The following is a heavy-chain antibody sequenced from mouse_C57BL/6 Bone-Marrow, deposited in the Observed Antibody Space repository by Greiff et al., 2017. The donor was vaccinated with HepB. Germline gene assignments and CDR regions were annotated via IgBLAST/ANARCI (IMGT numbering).Heavy chain of an antibody. J-gene: IGHJ3*01. CDR1: GYTFTDYN. Sequence: VQLQQSGPELVKPGASVKIPCKASGYTFTDYNMDWVKQSHGKSLEWIGDINPNNGGTIYNQKFKGKATLTVDKSSSTAYMELRSLTSEDTVVYYCARGDYFWFAYWGQGTLVTVSA. V-gene: IGHV1-18*01. CDR3: ARGDYFWFAY. CDR2: INPNNGGT. D-gene: IGHD1-1*01.